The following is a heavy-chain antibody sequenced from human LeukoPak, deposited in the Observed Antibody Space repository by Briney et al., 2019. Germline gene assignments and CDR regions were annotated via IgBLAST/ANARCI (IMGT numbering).Heavy chain of an antibody. Sequence: GASVKISCKTSGGTFSSYTISWVRQAPGQGLEWMGRIIPILGIANYAQKFQGRVTITADKSTSTAYMELSSLRSEDTAVYYCAPSEETPYFDYWGQGTLVTVSS. CDR1: GGTFSSYT. CDR2: IIPILGIA. V-gene: IGHV1-69*02. J-gene: IGHJ4*02. CDR3: APSEETPYFDY.